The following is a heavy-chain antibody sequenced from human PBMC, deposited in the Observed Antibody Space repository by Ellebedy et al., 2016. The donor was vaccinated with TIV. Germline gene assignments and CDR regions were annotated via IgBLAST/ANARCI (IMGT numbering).Heavy chain of an antibody. CDR3: ARGRVSRDFWSGYSHNWFDP. Sequence: SETLSLXCAAYGGSLSSYYWSWIRQPPGKGLEWIGEINHSGSTNYNPPLKSRVAISLDTSKNQLSLKLTSMTAADTAVYFCARGRVSRDFWSGYSHNWFDPWGQGTLVTVSS. D-gene: IGHD3-3*01. CDR2: INHSGST. J-gene: IGHJ5*02. V-gene: IGHV4-34*01. CDR1: GGSLSSYY.